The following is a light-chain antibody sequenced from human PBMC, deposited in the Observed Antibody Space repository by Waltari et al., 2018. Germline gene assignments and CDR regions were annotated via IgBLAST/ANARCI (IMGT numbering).Light chain of an antibody. CDR1: QGISSA. Sequence: AIQLTQSPSSLSASVGDRVTITCRASQGISSALAWYQQKPGKAPKLPIYDASSLESGFPSRFSGSGSGTDFTLTISSLQPEDFATYYCQQFNSYPTFGPGTKVDIK. J-gene: IGKJ3*01. CDR3: QQFNSYPT. CDR2: DAS. V-gene: IGKV1-13*02.